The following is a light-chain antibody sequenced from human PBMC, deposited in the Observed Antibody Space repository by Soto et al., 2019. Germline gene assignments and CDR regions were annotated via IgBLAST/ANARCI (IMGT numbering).Light chain of an antibody. Sequence: QSALTQPASVSGSPGQSITISCTGTNSDIGGYNYVSWYQQHPGKAPKLMIYDVNDRPSGVSNRYSGSKSGNTASLTISGIQAEDEADYYCSSYSSSSTPYVFGTGTKLTVL. J-gene: IGLJ1*01. CDR3: SSYSSSSTPYV. CDR1: NSDIGGYNY. V-gene: IGLV2-14*01. CDR2: DVN.